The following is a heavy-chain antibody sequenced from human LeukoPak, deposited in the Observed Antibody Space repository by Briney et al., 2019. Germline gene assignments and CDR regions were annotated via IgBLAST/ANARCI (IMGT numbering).Heavy chain of an antibody. CDR1: GFTFRTYG. Sequence: PGGSLRLSCVASGFTFRTYGMHWVRQAPGKGLEWMAVIWDDGSHKYDADSVKGRFTISRDNSKDTLYLQMSSLRAEDTAVYFCVLGAYWNDDKNAFHIWGPGTMVTVSS. V-gene: IGHV3-33*01. J-gene: IGHJ3*02. CDR2: IWDDGSHK. D-gene: IGHD1-1*01. CDR3: VLGAYWNDDKNAFHI.